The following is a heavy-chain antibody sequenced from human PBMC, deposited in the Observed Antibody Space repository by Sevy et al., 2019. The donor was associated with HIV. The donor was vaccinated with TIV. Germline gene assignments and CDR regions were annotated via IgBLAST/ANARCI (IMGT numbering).Heavy chain of an antibody. Sequence: ASVKVSCKASGCTFTGYYMHWVRQAPGQGLEWMGRINPNSGGTNYAQKFQGRVTMTRDTSISTAYMELSRLRSDDTAVYYCARVAYGSGSYYNGILDYWGQGTLVTVSS. CDR3: ARVAYGSGSYYNGILDY. V-gene: IGHV1-2*06. D-gene: IGHD3-10*01. J-gene: IGHJ4*02. CDR1: GCTFTGYY. CDR2: INPNSGGT.